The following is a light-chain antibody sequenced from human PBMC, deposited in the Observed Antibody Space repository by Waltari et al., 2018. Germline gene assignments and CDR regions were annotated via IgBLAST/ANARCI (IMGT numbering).Light chain of an antibody. Sequence: QSALTQPASVSGSPGQSITISCTGTSSDVGPYNFSSWYQQNPGKAPKLMFYEGNKRPTGVSNRFSSSKAGNTASLTISGLQAEDEADYYCYSYAGSGTWVFGGGTKLTVL. CDR1: SSDVGPYNF. CDR3: YSYAGSGTWV. J-gene: IGLJ3*02. V-gene: IGLV2-23*01. CDR2: EGN.